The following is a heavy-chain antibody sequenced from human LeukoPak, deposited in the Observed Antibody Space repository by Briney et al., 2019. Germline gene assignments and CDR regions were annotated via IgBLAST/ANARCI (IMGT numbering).Heavy chain of an antibody. CDR2: IYYSGST. D-gene: IGHD3-22*01. V-gene: IGHV4-39*02. CDR1: GGSIRSGSHY. CDR3: AKRDDSGGNLVDL. Sequence: SETLSLTCTVSGGSIRSGSHYWAWIRQPPGKGLEWIGSIYYSGSTYYNPSLENRVTISIDTSKDHFSLKLSSLSAADTSVYYCAKRDDSGGNLVDLWGQGTLVTVS. J-gene: IGHJ4*02.